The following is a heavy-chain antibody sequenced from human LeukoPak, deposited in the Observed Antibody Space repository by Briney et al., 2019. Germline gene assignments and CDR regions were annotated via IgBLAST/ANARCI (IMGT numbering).Heavy chain of an antibody. CDR3: AITYSGYYYPLGAFDI. J-gene: IGHJ3*02. Sequence: SETLSLTCTVSGGSISSYYWSWIRQPPGKGLEWIGYIYYSGSTNYNPSLKSRVTISVDTSKNQFSLKLSSVTAADTAVYYCAITYSGYYYPLGAFDIWGQGTMVTVSS. D-gene: IGHD3-22*01. V-gene: IGHV4-59*01. CDR1: GGSISSYY. CDR2: IYYSGST.